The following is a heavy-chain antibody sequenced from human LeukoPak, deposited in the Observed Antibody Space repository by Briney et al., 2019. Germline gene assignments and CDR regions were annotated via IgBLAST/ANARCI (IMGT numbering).Heavy chain of an antibody. D-gene: IGHD3-16*01. Sequence: SETLSLTCTVSGGSISSYYWSWIRQPAGKGLEWIGRIYTSGSTNYNPSLKSRVTMSVDTSKNQFSLKLSSVTAADTAVYYCAGEGGRQKYYYYYGMDVWGQGTTVIVS. CDR1: GGSISSYY. CDR3: AGEGGRQKYYYYYGMDV. V-gene: IGHV4-4*07. CDR2: IYTSGST. J-gene: IGHJ6*02.